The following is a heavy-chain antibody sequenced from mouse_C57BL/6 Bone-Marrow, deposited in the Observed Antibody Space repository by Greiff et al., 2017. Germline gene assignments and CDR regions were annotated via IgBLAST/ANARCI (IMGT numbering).Heavy chain of an antibody. D-gene: IGHD2-4*01. CDR2: IYPRSGNT. CDR1: GYTFTSYG. CDR3: ARERGRLYDYDVEWFAY. V-gene: IGHV1-81*01. Sequence: VKLVESGAELARPGASVKLSCKASGYTFTSYGISWVKQRTGQGLEWIGEIYPRSGNTYYNEKFKGKATLTADKSSSTAYMELRSLTSEDSAVYFCARERGRLYDYDVEWFAYWGQGTLVTVSA. J-gene: IGHJ3*01.